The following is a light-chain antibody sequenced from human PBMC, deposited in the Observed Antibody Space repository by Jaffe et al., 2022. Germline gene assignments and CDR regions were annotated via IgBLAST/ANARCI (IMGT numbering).Light chain of an antibody. V-gene: IGKV2-30*02. J-gene: IGKJ2*01. Sequence: DVVLTQSPLSLPVTLGQPASISCRSTQSLVHTDGNTYLNWLQQRPGQSPRRLIYKVSNRDSGVPDRFSGSGSGTDFTLEISRVEAEDVGVYYCMQGAYWYTFGQGTKLEIK. CDR3: MQGAYWYT. CDR1: QSLVHTDGNTY. CDR2: KVS.